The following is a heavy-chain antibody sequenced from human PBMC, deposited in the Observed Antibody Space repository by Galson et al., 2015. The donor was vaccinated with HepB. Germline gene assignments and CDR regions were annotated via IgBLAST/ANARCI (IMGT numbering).Heavy chain of an antibody. V-gene: IGHV4-59*01. D-gene: IGHD3-22*01. CDR3: ARGDLPYYYDSSGYYYVEHFDY. CDR1: GGSISTYY. J-gene: IGHJ4*02. CDR2: IYYSGT. Sequence: ETLSLTCTVSGGSISTYYWTWVRQPPGKGLEWIGYIYYSGTNCNPSLKSRVTMSLDTSKNQFSLKLSSVTTADTAVYYCARGDLPYYYDSSGYYYVEHFDYWGQGTLVTVSS.